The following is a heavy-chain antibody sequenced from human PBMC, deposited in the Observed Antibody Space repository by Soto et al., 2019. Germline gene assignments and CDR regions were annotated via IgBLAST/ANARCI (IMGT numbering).Heavy chain of an antibody. CDR2: ISSSSSTI. D-gene: IGHD6-13*01. J-gene: IGHJ5*02. Sequence: EVQLVESGGGLVQPGGSLRLSCAASGFTFXXYSMNWVRQAPGKGLEWVSYISSSSSTIYYADSVKGRFTISRDNAKNSLYLQMNSXXAXXXXXXXXXXXXXRIXEIGWFDPWGQGTLVTVSS. CDR1: GFTFXXYS. V-gene: IGHV3-48*01. CDR3: XXXXXRIXEIGWFDP.